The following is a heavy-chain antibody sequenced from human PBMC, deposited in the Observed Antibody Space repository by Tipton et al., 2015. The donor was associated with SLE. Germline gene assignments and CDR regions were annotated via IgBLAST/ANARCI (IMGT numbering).Heavy chain of an antibody. J-gene: IGHJ4*02. CDR1: GFTVNGNY. CDR2: IYSGGST. Sequence: SLRLSCVASGFTVNGNYMAWVRQAPGKGLEWISSIYSGGSTYYADSVKGRFTISRDNSKNTLYLQMNSLRAEDTATFYCAGGGDNGGTFPQFDYWGQGTLVTVSS. D-gene: IGHD4/OR15-4a*01. CDR3: AGGGDNGGTFPQFDY. V-gene: IGHV3-66*02.